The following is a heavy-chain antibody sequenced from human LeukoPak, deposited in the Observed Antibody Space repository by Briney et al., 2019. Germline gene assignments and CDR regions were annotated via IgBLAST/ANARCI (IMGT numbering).Heavy chain of an antibody. V-gene: IGHV4-34*01. Sequence: SETLSLTCAVYGGSFSGYYWSWIRQPPGKGLEWIGEINHSGSTNYNPSLKSRVTISVDTSKNQFSLKLSSGTAADTAVYYCARGRCSGGSCYSGRYFDYWGQGTLVTVSS. CDR3: ARGRCSGGSCYSGRYFDY. CDR1: GGSFSGYY. J-gene: IGHJ4*02. D-gene: IGHD2-15*01. CDR2: INHSGST.